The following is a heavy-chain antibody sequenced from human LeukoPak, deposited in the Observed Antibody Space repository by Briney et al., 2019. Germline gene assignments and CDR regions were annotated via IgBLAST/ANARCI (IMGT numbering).Heavy chain of an antibody. D-gene: IGHD3-16*01. CDR2: INSDGSST. CDR1: GFTFSSYW. CDR3: AKDRTSNWGSFDY. V-gene: IGHV3-74*01. J-gene: IGHJ4*02. Sequence: GGSLRLSCAASGFTFSSYWMYWVRQAPGKGLVWVSRINSDGSSTSYADSVKGRFTISRDNSKNTLHLQMNSLRAEDTAVYYCAKDRTSNWGSFDYWGQGTLVTVSS.